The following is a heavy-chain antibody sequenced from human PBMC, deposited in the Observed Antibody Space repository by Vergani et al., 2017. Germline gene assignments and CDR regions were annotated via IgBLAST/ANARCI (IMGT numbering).Heavy chain of an antibody. J-gene: IGHJ6*03. D-gene: IGHD6-13*01. CDR3: AREGRIAAAGTPYYYYYYMDV. CDR1: GFSFSNAW. CDR2: IKSQIDGGTT. Sequence: EVQLVESGGGLVKPGGSLRLSCAASGFSFSNAWMTWVRQGPGKGLEWVGRIKSQIDGGTTDYAAPVKGRFTISRDNAKNSLYLQMNSLRAEDTAVYYCAREGRIAAAGTPYYYYYYMDVWGKGTTVTVSS. V-gene: IGHV3-15*01.